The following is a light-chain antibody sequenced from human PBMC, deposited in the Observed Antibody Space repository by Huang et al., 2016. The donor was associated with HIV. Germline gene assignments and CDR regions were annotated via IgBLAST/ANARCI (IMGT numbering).Light chain of an antibody. CDR2: GAS. CDR1: QTITTY. J-gene: IGKJ4*01. CDR3: QQSYFTPLT. Sequence: DIQMTQSPSSLSASVGDRVTITCRASQTITTYLSWYQQKQGKAPKLLIYGASSLHSGVPSRFSGSGSGTDFTLTISSLQPEEFATYYCQQSYFTPLTFGGGTRLEIK. V-gene: IGKV1-39*01.